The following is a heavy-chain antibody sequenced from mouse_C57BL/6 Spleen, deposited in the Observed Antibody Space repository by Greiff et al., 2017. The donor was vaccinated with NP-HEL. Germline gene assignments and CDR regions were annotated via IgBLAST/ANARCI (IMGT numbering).Heavy chain of an antibody. J-gene: IGHJ2*01. CDR2: INPNNGGT. V-gene: IGHV1-18*01. CDR1: GYTFTDYN. D-gene: IGHD1-1*01. Sequence: EVQLQQSGPELVKPGASVKIPCKASGYTFTDYNMDWVKQSHGKSLEWIGDINPNNGGTIYNQKFKGKATLTVDKSSSTAYMELRSLTSEDTAVYYCARSTLSSYYFDYWGQGTTLTVSS. CDR3: ARSTLSSYYFDY.